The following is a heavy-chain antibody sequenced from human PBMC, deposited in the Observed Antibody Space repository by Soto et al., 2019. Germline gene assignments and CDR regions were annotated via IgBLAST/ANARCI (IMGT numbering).Heavy chain of an antibody. D-gene: IGHD3-22*01. CDR3: AKDHYDSSAPPLFDY. CDR2: ISGSGGST. CDR1: GFTFSSYA. V-gene: IGHV3-23*01. Sequence: EVQLLESGGGLVQPGGSLRLSCAASGFTFSSYAMSWVRQAPGKGLEWVSAISGSGGSTYYADSVKGRFTISRDNSKNTRDLQMNSLRAEDTAVYYCAKDHYDSSAPPLFDYWGQGTLVTVSS. J-gene: IGHJ4*02.